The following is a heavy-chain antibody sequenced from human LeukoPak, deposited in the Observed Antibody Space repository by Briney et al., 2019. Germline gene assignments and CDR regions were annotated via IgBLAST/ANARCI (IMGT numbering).Heavy chain of an antibody. CDR1: GYAFTDYY. CDR2: INPNSGGT. V-gene: IGHV1-2*02. D-gene: IGHD3-10*01. J-gene: IGHJ4*02. CDR3: ARVPGTVRGLTRYFDY. Sequence: ASVEVSCKASGYAFTDYYVHWVRQAPGQGPEWMGWINPNSGGTNYAQKFQGRVTMTRDTSISTAYMGLSRLRSNDTAVYYCARVPGTVRGLTRYFDYWGQGTLVTVSS.